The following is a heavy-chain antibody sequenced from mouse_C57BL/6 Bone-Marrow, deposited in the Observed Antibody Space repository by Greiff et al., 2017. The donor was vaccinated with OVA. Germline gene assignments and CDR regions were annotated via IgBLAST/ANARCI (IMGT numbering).Heavy chain of an antibody. CDR1: GYTFTSYT. V-gene: IGHV1-4*01. CDR2: INPSSGYT. Sequence: QVQLKESGAELARPGASVKMSCKASGYTFTSYTMHWVKQRPGQGLEWIGYINPSSGYTKYNQKFKDKATLTADKSSSTAYMQLSSLTSEDSAVYYWAGGYDEESDWGQGTTLTVSS. D-gene: IGHD2-2*01. J-gene: IGHJ2*01. CDR3: AGGYDEESD.